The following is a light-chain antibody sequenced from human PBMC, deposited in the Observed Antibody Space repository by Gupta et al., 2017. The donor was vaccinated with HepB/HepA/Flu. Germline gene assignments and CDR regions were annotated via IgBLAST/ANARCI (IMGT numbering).Light chain of an antibody. Sequence: QSALTQPASVPGSPGQSITISCTGTRSDVGTYKSVSWYQQHPGKAPKLIIYDVNNRPSGVSNRFSGSKSGNTASLTISGLQAEDEADYYCRSYTTSSTQVFGTGTKVTVL. CDR1: RSDVGTYKS. J-gene: IGLJ1*01. CDR3: RSYTTSSTQV. CDR2: DVN. V-gene: IGLV2-14*03.